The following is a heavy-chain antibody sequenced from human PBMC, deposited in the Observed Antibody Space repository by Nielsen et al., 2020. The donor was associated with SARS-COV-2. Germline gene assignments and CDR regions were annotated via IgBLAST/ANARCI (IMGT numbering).Heavy chain of an antibody. D-gene: IGHD3-16*02. J-gene: IGHJ4*02. V-gene: IGHV3-33*01. CDR2: IWYDGSNK. Sequence: VRQAPGKGLEWVAVIWYDGSNKYYADSVKGRFTISRDNAKNSLYLQMNSLRAEDTAVYYCARGITFGGVIVIPRYYFDYWGQGTLVTVSS. CDR3: ARGITFGGVIVIPRYYFDY.